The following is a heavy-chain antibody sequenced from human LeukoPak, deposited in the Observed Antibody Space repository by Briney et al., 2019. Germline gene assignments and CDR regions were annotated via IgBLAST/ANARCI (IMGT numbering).Heavy chain of an antibody. Sequence: KTSETLSLTGAVYGGSFSGYYWSWIRQPPGKGLEWIGEINHSGSTNYNPSLKSRVTISVDTSKNQFSLKLSSVTAADTAVYYCARKQQLVRGHWFDPWGQGTLVTVSS. CDR3: ARKQQLVRGHWFDP. CDR2: INHSGST. CDR1: GGSFSGYY. D-gene: IGHD6-13*01. V-gene: IGHV4-34*01. J-gene: IGHJ5*02.